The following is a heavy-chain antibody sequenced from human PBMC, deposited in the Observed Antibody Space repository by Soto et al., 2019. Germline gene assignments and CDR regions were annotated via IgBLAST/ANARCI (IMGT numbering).Heavy chain of an antibody. V-gene: IGHV3-7*01. CDR3: ARYPFPCSGGSCQPSPTSWFDP. Sequence: PGGSLRLSCAASGFTFSSYWMSWVRQAPGKGLEWVANIKQDGSEKYYVDSVKGRFTVSRDNAKNSLYLQMNSLRAEDTAVYYFARYPFPCSGGSCQPSPTSWFDPWGQGTLVTVSS. CDR2: IKQDGSEK. J-gene: IGHJ5*02. CDR1: GFTFSSYW. D-gene: IGHD2-15*01.